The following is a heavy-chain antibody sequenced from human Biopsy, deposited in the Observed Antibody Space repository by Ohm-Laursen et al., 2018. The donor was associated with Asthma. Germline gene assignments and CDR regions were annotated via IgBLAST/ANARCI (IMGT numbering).Heavy chain of an antibody. CDR2: INSVFGTT. Sequence: VPSVKASCKSLGGTFNTYVIGWVRQPPGQGLEWMGGINSVFGTTTYPQKFQDRVTITADDSTSTVYMELSSLRSEDTAVYYCARKAGSCISRTCYSLDFWGQGTLVTVSS. CDR3: ARKAGSCISRTCYSLDF. D-gene: IGHD2-2*01. J-gene: IGHJ4*02. V-gene: IGHV1-69*13. CDR1: GGTFNTYV.